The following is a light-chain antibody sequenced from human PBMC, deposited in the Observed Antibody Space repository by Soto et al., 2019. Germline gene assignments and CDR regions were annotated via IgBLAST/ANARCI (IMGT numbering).Light chain of an antibody. CDR1: SSDVGGYNY. V-gene: IGLV2-11*01. Sequence: QSALTQPRSVSGSPGQSVAISCTGTSSDVGGYNYVSWYQQHPGKAPKVMIFDVNKRPSGAPDRFSGSKSGNTASLTISGLQAEDEADYYCCSYAGRYTYVFGTGTKVTVL. CDR2: DVN. J-gene: IGLJ1*01. CDR3: CSYAGRYTYV.